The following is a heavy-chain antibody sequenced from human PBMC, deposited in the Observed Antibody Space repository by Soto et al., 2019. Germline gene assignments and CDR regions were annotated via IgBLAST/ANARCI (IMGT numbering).Heavy chain of an antibody. Sequence: GGSLRLSCIASGFTFGDYAMSWFRQAPGKGLEWVGFIRSKVYGGTTEYAASVKGRFTIPRDDSISIAYLQMNSLKTEDTAVYYCTSTIFGVVIPGGYYYGMDVWGQGTTVTSP. CDR1: GFTFGDYA. D-gene: IGHD3-3*01. J-gene: IGHJ6*02. V-gene: IGHV3-49*03. CDR3: TSTIFGVVIPGGYYYGMDV. CDR2: IRSKVYGGTT.